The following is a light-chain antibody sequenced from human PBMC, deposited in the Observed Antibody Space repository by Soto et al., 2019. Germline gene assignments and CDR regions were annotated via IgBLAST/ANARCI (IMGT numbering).Light chain of an antibody. V-gene: IGLV2-8*01. CDR2: EVT. Sequence: QSVLTQPPSASGSPGQSVTISCTGTSSDVGGYNYGSWYQQHPGKAPKLVIYEVTKRPSGVPDRFSGSKSGNTASLTVSGLQAEDEADYYCSSFTGASTIFGTGTKVTVL. J-gene: IGLJ1*01. CDR3: SSFTGASTI. CDR1: SSDVGGYNY.